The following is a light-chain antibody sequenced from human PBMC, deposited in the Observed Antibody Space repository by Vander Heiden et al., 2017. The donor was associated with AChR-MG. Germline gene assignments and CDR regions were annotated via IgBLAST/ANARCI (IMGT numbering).Light chain of an antibody. Sequence: DIQLSQSPSSLSSPVGDRATITCRASQNIGFYLNWYKQQQGKAPKVLIYAAASWHTGVPSRFSGSGYGKHLTLTITSRQQEEFATYYCQQNDSNRMYTVGQGTKLEIK. CDR2: AAA. J-gene: IGKJ2*01. CDR1: QNIGFY. CDR3: QQNDSNRMYT. V-gene: IGKV1-39*01.